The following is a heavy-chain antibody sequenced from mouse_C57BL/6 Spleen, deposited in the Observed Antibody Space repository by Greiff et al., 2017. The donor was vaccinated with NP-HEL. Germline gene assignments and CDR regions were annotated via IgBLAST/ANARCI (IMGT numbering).Heavy chain of an antibody. J-gene: IGHJ3*01. CDR2: ISDGGSYT. D-gene: IGHD3-2*02. CDR1: GFTFSSYA. Sequence: EVQRVESGGGLVKPGGSLKLSCAASGFTFSSYAMSWVRQTPEKRLEWVATISDGGSYTYYPDNVKGRFTISRDNAKNNLYLQMSHLKSEDTAMYYCARGGELRRWFAYWGQGTLVTVSA. CDR3: ARGGELRRWFAY. V-gene: IGHV5-4*01.